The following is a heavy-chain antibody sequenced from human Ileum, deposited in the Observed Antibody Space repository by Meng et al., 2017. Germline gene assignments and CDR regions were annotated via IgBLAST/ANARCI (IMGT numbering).Heavy chain of an antibody. J-gene: IGHJ4*02. CDR2: ISSSNSYI. CDR3: ARDGYSSSSFDY. Sequence: EVRLVESGGCLVKPGGSLRLSCAASGFTFSSYSMNWVRQAPGKGLEWVSSISSSNSYIYYADSVKGRFTISRDNAKNSLYLQMNSLRAEDTAVYYRARDGYSSSSFDYWGQGTLVTVSS. V-gene: IGHV3-21*01. CDR1: GFTFSSYS. D-gene: IGHD6-13*01.